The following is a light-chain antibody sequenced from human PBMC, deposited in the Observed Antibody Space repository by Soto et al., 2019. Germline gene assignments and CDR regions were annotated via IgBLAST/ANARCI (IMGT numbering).Light chain of an antibody. J-gene: IGLJ2*01. Sequence: QSVLTQPPSASGTRGQRVSISCSGSTSNIGSNSVTWYLQFPGTAPKLLIYSDNQRPSGVPDRFSGSKSGTSASLAISGLQSEDEANYYCAAWDDGLSGVVFGGGTKLTVL. CDR1: TSNIGSNS. CDR3: AAWDDGLSGVV. V-gene: IGLV1-44*01. CDR2: SDN.